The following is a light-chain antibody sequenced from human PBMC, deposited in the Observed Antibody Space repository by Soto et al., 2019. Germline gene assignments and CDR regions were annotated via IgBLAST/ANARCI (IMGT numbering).Light chain of an antibody. CDR3: HQYGSSPYS. CDR2: NAS. J-gene: IGKJ2*01. Sequence: EIVLTQSPGTLSLSPGERATLSCRASQSVRNNFLAWYQQKAGQPPRLLLYNASSRPTGIQDRFSGSGSGTDFTLTISRLEPEDFAVYYCHQYGSSPYSFGQGTKLDIK. V-gene: IGKV3-20*01. CDR1: QSVRNNF.